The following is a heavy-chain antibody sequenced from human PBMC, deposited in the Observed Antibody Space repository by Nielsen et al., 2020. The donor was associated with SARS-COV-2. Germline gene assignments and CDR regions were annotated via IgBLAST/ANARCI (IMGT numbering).Heavy chain of an antibody. D-gene: IGHD1-26*01. CDR3: AGGLWSSIVGARYYGMDV. CDR2: INPSGGST. Sequence: ASVKVSCKASGYTFTSYYMHWVRQAPGQGLEWMGIINPSGGSTSYAQKFQGRVTITRDTSTSTVYMELSSLRSEDTAVYYCAGGLWSSIVGARYYGMDVWGQGTTVTVSS. J-gene: IGHJ6*02. CDR1: GYTFTSYY. V-gene: IGHV1-46*01.